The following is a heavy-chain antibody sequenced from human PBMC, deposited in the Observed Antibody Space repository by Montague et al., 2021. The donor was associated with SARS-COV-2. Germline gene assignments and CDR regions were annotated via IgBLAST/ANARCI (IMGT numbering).Heavy chain of an antibody. V-gene: IGHV4-59*12. J-gene: IGHJ6*02. CDR2: TSYSGST. CDR1: GGSLLPYY. CDR3: AKGGTDYDSTYYYYALDV. Sequence: ETLSLTCTVSGGSLLPYYWSWIRPSPGKGLSFIGYTSYSGSTDYNPSLKSRVTISIDTSKNQFSLKLSSVTTADTAVYYCAKGGTDYDSTYYYYALDVFGQDTTVTVSS. D-gene: IGHD3-3*01.